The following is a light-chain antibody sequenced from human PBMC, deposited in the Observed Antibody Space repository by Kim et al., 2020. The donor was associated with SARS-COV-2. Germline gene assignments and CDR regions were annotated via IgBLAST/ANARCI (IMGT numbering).Light chain of an antibody. J-gene: IGLJ3*02. V-gene: IGLV4-69*01. CDR3: QTWATGIEV. Sequence: ASVKPTCTLSSGHSTYAVAWHQQQPEKGPRFLMKLRSDGSHTKGDGIPDRFSGSSSGAERYLTISSLQSEDEADYYCQTWATGIEVFGGGTQLTVL. CDR2: LRSDGSH. CDR1: SGHSTYA.